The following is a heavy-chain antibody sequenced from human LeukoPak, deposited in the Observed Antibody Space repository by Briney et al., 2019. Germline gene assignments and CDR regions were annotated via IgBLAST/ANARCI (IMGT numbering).Heavy chain of an antibody. CDR2: IYNSGST. Sequence: TSETLSLTCTVSGGSISSYYWSWIRQPPGKGLEWIGYIYNSGSTNYNPSLKSRVTISVDTSKNQFSLKLTSVTAADTAVYYCARVYYSSSYDYWYFDLWGRGTLVTVS. V-gene: IGHV4-59*01. J-gene: IGHJ2*01. CDR1: GGSISSYY. CDR3: ARVYYSSSYDYWYFDL. D-gene: IGHD6-13*01.